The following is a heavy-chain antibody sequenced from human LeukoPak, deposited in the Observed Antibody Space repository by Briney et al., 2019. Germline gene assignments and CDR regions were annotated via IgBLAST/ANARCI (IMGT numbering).Heavy chain of an antibody. CDR3: ARALAVAGTGGHY. V-gene: IGHV3-74*01. J-gene: IGHJ4*02. CDR1: GFTFSSHW. D-gene: IGHD6-19*01. CDR2: INSDGSST. Sequence: GGSLRLSCAASGFTFSSHWMHWVRQAPGKGLVWVSRINSDGSSTSYADSVKGRFTISRDNAKNTLYLQMNSLRAEDTAVYYCARALAVAGTGGHYWGQGTLVTVSS.